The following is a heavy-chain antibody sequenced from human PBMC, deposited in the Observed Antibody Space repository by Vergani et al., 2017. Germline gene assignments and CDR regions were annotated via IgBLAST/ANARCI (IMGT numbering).Heavy chain of an antibody. CDR3: ARSTLGYYDSSGYYVPYGMDV. V-gene: IGHV1-69*02. CDR1: GGTFGSHT. CDR2: ISAYNGNT. D-gene: IGHD3-22*01. J-gene: IGHJ6*02. Sequence: QVQLEQSGAEVKKPGSSVTVSCRASGGTFGSHTISWVRQAPGQGLEWMGWISAYNGNTNYAQKFQGRVTITADESTSTAYMELSSLRSEDTAVYYCARSTLGYYDSSGYYVPYGMDVWGQGTTVTVSS.